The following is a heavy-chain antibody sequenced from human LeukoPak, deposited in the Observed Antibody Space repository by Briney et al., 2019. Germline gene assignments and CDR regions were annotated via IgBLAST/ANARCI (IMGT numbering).Heavy chain of an antibody. D-gene: IGHD6-19*01. V-gene: IGHV3-30*18. CDR3: AKGLERWLVLDY. CDR1: GFTFRNYG. J-gene: IGHJ4*02. CDR2: ISYDGSHK. Sequence: PGGSLRLSCAASGFTFRNYGMHWVRQAPGKGLEWVAVISYDGSHKYYADSVKGRFTISRDNSKDTLYLQMNSLRVEDTAVYYCAKGLERWLVLDYWGQGTLVTVSS.